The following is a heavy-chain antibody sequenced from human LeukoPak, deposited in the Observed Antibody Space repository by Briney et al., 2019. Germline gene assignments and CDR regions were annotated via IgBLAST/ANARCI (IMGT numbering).Heavy chain of an antibody. J-gene: IGHJ4*02. CDR1: GFTFSSYG. V-gene: IGHV3-33*06. D-gene: IGHD3-10*01. CDR2: IWYDGSNE. Sequence: AGGSLRLSCVVSGFTFSSYGMHWVRQAPGKGLEWVSIIWYDGSNEYYADSVKGRFTISRDNSKNTLYLQMNSLRAEDTAVYYCAKGSGNYYYILDYWGQGTLVTVSS. CDR3: AKGSGNYYYILDY.